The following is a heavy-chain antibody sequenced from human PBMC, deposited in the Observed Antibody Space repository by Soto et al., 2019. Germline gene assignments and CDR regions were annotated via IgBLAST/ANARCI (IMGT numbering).Heavy chain of an antibody. CDR3: ARSQGSSTSLEIYYYYYYGMDV. CDR1: GGTFSSYA. V-gene: IGHV1-69*13. D-gene: IGHD2-2*01. J-gene: IGHJ6*02. Sequence: SVKVSCKASGGTFSSYAISWVRQATGQGLEWMGGIIPISDTTNYAQKFQGRVTITADESTSTAYMELSSLRSEDTAVYYCARSQGSSTSLEIYYYYYYGMDVWGQGTTVTVSS. CDR2: IIPISDTT.